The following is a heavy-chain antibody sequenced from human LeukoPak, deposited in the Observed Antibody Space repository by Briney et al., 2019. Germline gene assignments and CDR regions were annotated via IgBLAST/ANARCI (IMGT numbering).Heavy chain of an antibody. J-gene: IGHJ6*03. CDR1: GVTNS. CDR3: AAWDPNFYYMDV. V-gene: IGHV3-23*01. CDR2: ISASGGGT. Sequence: PGGSLRLSCAMSGVTNSMSWVRQAPGKGLEWVSSISASGGGTHYTGSAKGRFTISRDNSKKTIYLQMNSLRVDDTAKYFCAAWDPNFYYMDVWGKGTTVTVSS. D-gene: IGHD1-26*01.